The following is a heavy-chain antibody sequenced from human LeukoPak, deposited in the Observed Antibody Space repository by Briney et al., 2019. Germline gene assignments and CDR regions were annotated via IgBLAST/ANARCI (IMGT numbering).Heavy chain of an antibody. CDR3: AKDSNPMARDYFDY. Sequence: GGSLRLSCAASGFTFSSYGMHSVRQAPGKGLEWVAVIWYDGSNKYYADSVKGRFTISRDNSKNTLYLQMNSLRAEDTAVYYCAKDSNPMARDYFDYWGQGTLVTVSS. J-gene: IGHJ4*02. V-gene: IGHV3-33*06. D-gene: IGHD3-10*01. CDR1: GFTFSSYG. CDR2: IWYDGSNK.